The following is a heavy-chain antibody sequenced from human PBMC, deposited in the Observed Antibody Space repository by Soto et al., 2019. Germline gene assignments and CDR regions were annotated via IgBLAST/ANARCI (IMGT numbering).Heavy chain of an antibody. D-gene: IGHD1-26*01. J-gene: IGHJ4*02. V-gene: IGHV1-3*01. CDR2: INAGNGNT. CDR1: GYTFTSYA. Sequence: ASVKVSCKASGYTFTSYAMHWVRQAPGQRLEWMGWINAGNGNTKYSQKFQGRVTITRDTSASTAYMELSSLRSEDTTVYYCAIVGATTGFDYWGQGTLVTVSS. CDR3: AIVGATTGFDY.